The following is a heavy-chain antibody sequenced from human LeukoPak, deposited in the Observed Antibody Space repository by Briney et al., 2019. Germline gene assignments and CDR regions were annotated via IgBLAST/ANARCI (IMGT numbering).Heavy chain of an antibody. CDR1: GFTFSDYY. V-gene: IGHV3-11*01. Sequence: GGSLRLSCAASGFTFSDYYMSWIRQAPGKGLEWVSYISCSGSTIYYADSVKGRSTISRDNAKNSLYLQMNSLRAEDTAVYYCARGEMAPYYYGMDVWGQGTTVTVSS. J-gene: IGHJ6*02. CDR3: ARGEMAPYYYGMDV. D-gene: IGHD5-24*01. CDR2: ISCSGSTI.